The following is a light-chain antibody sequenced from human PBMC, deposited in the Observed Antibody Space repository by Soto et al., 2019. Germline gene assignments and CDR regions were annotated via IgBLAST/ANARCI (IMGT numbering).Light chain of an antibody. CDR1: STDVGDYKY. CDR3: SSLAGGTLV. CDR2: EVN. V-gene: IGLV2-8*01. J-gene: IGLJ2*01. Sequence: QLVLTQPPSASGSPGQSVTISCTGTSTDVGDYKYVFWYQQHPGKAPKLLIYEVNKRPSGVPDRFSGSKSGNTASLTVSGLQAEDEADYYCSSLAGGTLVFGGGTKVTVL.